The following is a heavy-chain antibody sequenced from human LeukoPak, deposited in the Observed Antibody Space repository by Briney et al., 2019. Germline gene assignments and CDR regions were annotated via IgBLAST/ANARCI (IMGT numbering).Heavy chain of an antibody. Sequence: GGSLRLSCAASGFTFSSYGMNWVRQAPGKGLEWVSYISSSGSTIYYADSVKGRFTISRDNAKNSLYLQMNSLRAEDTAVYYCARDTNAFDIWGQGTMVTVSS. J-gene: IGHJ3*02. CDR1: GFTFSSYG. CDR3: ARDTNAFDI. D-gene: IGHD2-8*01. CDR2: ISSSGSTI. V-gene: IGHV3-48*03.